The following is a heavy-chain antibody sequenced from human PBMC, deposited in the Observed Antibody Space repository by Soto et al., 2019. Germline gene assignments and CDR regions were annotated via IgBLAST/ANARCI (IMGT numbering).Heavy chain of an antibody. D-gene: IGHD5-12*01. Sequence: SETLSLTCTVSGGSISSSSYYWGWIRQPPGKGLEWIGSIYYSGSTYYNPSLKSRVTISVDTSKNQFSLKLSSVTAADTAVYYCARHLRRDGYNYFDYWGQGTLVTVSS. V-gene: IGHV4-39*01. CDR1: GGSISSSSYY. J-gene: IGHJ4*02. CDR2: IYYSGST. CDR3: ARHLRRDGYNYFDY.